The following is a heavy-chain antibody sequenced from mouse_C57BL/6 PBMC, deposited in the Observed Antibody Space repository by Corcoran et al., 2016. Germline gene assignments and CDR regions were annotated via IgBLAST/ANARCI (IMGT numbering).Heavy chain of an antibody. Sequence: EVQLQQSGPELVKPGASVKISCKASGYTFTDYYMNWVKQSHGKSLEWIGDINPNNGGTSYNQKFKGKATLTVDKSSSTAYIELRSLTSEDSAVYYCARRDYYGSNDYWGQGTTLTVSS. D-gene: IGHD1-1*01. CDR2: INPNNGGT. J-gene: IGHJ2*01. CDR1: GYTFTDYY. V-gene: IGHV1-26*01. CDR3: ARRDYYGSNDY.